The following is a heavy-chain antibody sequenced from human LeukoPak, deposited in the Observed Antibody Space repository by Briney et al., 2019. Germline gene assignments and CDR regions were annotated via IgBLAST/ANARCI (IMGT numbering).Heavy chain of an antibody. J-gene: IGHJ4*02. V-gene: IGHV1-46*01. CDR3: ARDRVGIAVAGDFDY. Sequence: ASVKVSCKASGYTFTNYYMHWVRQAPGQGLEWMGIINPSGGSTSYAQKFQGRVTMTRDMSTSTVYMELSSLRSDDTAVYYWARDRVGIAVAGDFDYWGQGTLVTVSS. CDR2: INPSGGST. D-gene: IGHD6-19*01. CDR1: GYTFTNYY.